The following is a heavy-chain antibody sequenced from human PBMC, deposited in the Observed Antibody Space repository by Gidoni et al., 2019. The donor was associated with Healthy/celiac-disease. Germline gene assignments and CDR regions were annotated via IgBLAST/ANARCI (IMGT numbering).Heavy chain of an antibody. Sequence: QVQLQQWGAGLLKPSETLSLPCAVYGGSFSGYYWSWIRQPPGKGLEWIGEINHSGSTNYNPSLKSRVTISVDTSKNQFSLKLSSVTAADTAVYYCARIGYSSGGSCTPQLQDYWGQGTLVTVSS. CDR1: GGSFSGYY. CDR3: ARIGYSSGGSCTPQLQDY. V-gene: IGHV4-34*01. J-gene: IGHJ4*02. D-gene: IGHD2-15*01. CDR2: INHSGST.